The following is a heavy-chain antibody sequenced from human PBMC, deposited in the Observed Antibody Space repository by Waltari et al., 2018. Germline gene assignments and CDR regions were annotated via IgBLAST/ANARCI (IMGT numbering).Heavy chain of an antibody. J-gene: IGHJ6*03. Sequence: QVQLQQWGAGLLKPSETLSLTCAVYGGSFSGYYWSWIRQPPGKGLEWIGEINHSGSTNYNPSLKSRVTISVDTSKNQFSLKLSSVTAADTAVYYCAGGYYDFWSGSWGYYYYMDVWGKGTTVTISS. D-gene: IGHD3-3*01. CDR3: AGGYYDFWSGSWGYYYYMDV. CDR2: INHSGST. V-gene: IGHV4-34*01. CDR1: GGSFSGYY.